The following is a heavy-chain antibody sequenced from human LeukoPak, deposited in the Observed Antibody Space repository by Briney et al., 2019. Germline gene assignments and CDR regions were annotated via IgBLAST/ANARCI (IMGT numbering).Heavy chain of an antibody. CDR3: AKEEFDY. V-gene: IGHV3-74*01. CDR1: GFTFSSYW. J-gene: IGHJ4*02. CDR2: ISGDGSIT. Sequence: PGGSLRLSCAASGFTFSSYWMYWVRQGPGKGLVWVSRISGDGSITTYADSVKGRFTISRDYGKNTLYLQMNSLRAEDTAVYYCAKEEFDYWGQGTLVTVSS.